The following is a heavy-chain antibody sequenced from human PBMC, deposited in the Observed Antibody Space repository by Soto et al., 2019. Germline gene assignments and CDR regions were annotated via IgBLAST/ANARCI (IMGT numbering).Heavy chain of an antibody. V-gene: IGHV3-9*01. CDR2: ISWNSGSI. CDR1: GFTFDDYA. Sequence: GGSLRLSCAASGFTFDDYAMHWVRQAPGKGLEWVSGISWNSGSIGYADSVKGRFTISRDNAKNSLYLQMNSLRAEDTALYYCAKDRDSGYYYAFDIWGQGTMVTVSS. CDR3: AKDRDSGYYYAFDI. J-gene: IGHJ3*02. D-gene: IGHD5-12*01.